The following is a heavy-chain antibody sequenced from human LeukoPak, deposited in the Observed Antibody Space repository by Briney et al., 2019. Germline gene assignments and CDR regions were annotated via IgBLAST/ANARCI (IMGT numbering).Heavy chain of an antibody. V-gene: IGHV4-61*01. J-gene: IGHJ4*02. CDR1: GGSISSSSYY. CDR3: AREDYYFDS. CDR2: IYYSGNT. D-gene: IGHD3/OR15-3a*01. Sequence: PSETLSLTCTVSGGSISSSSYYWGWIRQPPGKGLEWIGYIYYSGNTNYNPSLKSRVTISIDTSKNQFSLKLSSVTAADTAVYYCAREDYYFDSWGQGTLVTVSS.